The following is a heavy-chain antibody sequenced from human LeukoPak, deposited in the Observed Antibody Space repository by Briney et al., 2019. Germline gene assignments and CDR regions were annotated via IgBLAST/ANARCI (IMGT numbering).Heavy chain of an antibody. CDR1: GGSISSGGYY. J-gene: IGHJ4*02. V-gene: IGHV4-31*03. CDR3: ARALYGYYDSSVPLGY. Sequence: SETLSLTCTVSGGSISSGGYYWSWIRQHPGKGLEWIGYIYYSGSTYYNPSLKSRVTISVDTSKNQFSLKLSSVTAADTAVYYCARALYGYYDSSVPLGYWGQGTLVTVSS. CDR2: IYYSGST. D-gene: IGHD3-22*01.